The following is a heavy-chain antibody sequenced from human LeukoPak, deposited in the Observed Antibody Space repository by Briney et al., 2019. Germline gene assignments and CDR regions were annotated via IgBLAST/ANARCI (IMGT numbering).Heavy chain of an antibody. Sequence: SETLSLTCTVSGGSISSYYWSWIRQPPGKGLEWIGYIYYSGSTNYNPSPKSRVTIPVDTSKNQFSLKLSSVTAADTAVYYCASAVAGTFFDYWGQGTLVTVSS. CDR1: GGSISSYY. J-gene: IGHJ4*02. D-gene: IGHD6-19*01. CDR3: ASAVAGTFFDY. CDR2: IYYSGST. V-gene: IGHV4-59*01.